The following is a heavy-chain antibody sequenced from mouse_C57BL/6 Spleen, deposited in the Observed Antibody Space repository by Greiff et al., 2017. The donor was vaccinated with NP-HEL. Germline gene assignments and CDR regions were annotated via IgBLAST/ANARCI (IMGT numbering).Heavy chain of an antibody. V-gene: IGHV5-6*01. J-gene: IGHJ2*01. CDR3: ASLYYDYYEGY. CDR2: ISSGGSYT. Sequence: EVKLVESGGDLVKPGGSLKLSCAASGFTFSSYGMSWVRQTPDKRLEWVATISSGGSYTYYPDSVKGRFTISRDNAKNTLYLQMSSLKSEYTAMYYCASLYYDYYEGYWGQGTTLTVSS. CDR1: GFTFSSYG. D-gene: IGHD2-4*01.